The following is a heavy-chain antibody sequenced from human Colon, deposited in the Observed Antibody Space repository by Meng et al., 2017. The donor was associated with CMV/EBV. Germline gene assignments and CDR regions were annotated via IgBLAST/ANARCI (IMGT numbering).Heavy chain of an antibody. CDR2: ISSDGTEK. CDR3: ATGGGTQAAALGVFDF. Sequence: GGSLRLSCGVSGITIQSHGLHWVRQAPGKGLEWVATISSDGTEKSYADSVKGRFIISRDNSKNTQLLEMNSLKDEDTALYFCATGGGTQAAALGVFDFWGRGTLVPSPQ. D-gene: IGHD6-25*01. CDR1: GITIQSHG. J-gene: IGHJ4*02. V-gene: IGHV3-33*01.